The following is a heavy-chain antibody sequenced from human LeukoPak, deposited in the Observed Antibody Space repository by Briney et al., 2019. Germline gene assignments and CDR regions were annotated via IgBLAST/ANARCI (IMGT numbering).Heavy chain of an antibody. CDR2: IIPIFGTA. V-gene: IGHV1-69*01. J-gene: IGHJ4*02. D-gene: IGHD3-22*01. CDR1: GGTFSSYA. Sequence: GASVKVSCKASGGTFSSYAISWVRQAPGQGLEWMGGIIPIFGTANYAQKFQGRVTITADESTSTAYMELSSLRSENTAVYYCARARITYYYDSSGLDPPDYWGQGTLVTVSS. CDR3: ARARITYYYDSSGLDPPDY.